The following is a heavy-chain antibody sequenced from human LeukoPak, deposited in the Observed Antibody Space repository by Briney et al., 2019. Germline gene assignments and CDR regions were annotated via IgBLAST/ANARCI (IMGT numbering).Heavy chain of an antibody. CDR1: GGSISSYY. V-gene: IGHV4-59*01. CDR3: VREGIYFYDSSGSSGAFDI. CDR2: IYYSGST. D-gene: IGHD3-22*01. Sequence: KPSETLSLTCTVSGGSISSYYWSWIRQPPGKGLEWIGYIYYSGSTNYNPSLKSRVTISVDTSKNQFSLKLSSVTAADTAVYYCVREGIYFYDSSGSSGAFDIWGQGTMVTVSS. J-gene: IGHJ3*02.